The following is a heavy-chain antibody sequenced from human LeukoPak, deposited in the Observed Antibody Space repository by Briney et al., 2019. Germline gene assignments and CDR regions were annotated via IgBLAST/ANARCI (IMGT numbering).Heavy chain of an antibody. CDR1: GGSISSYY. Sequence: SETLSLTCTVSGGSISSYYWSWIRQSPGKGLEWIGYIYYSGSTNYNPSLKSRVTISVDTSKNQFSLKLSSVTAADTAVYYCARDRRDSGYDLGDFDYWGQGTLVTVSS. CDR3: ARDRRDSGYDLGDFDY. V-gene: IGHV4-59*12. D-gene: IGHD5-12*01. CDR2: IYYSGST. J-gene: IGHJ4*02.